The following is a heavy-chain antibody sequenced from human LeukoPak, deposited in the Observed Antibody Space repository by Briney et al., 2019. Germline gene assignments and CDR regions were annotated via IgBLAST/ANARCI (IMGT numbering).Heavy chain of an antibody. V-gene: IGHV3-66*01. J-gene: IGHJ6*02. CDR3: ARSYSNHLFGMDV. D-gene: IGHD4-11*01. CDR1: GFTLSSYW. Sequence: PGGSLRLSCAASGFTLSSYWMSWVRQAPGTGLEWVSVMYSGGSTYYADSVKGRVAISRDNSQNTVFLQMNSVRVEDTAVYYCARSYSNHLFGMDVWGQGTAVTVSS. CDR2: MYSGGST.